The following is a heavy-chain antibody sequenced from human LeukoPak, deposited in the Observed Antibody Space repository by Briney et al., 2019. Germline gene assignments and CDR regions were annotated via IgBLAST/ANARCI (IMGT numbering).Heavy chain of an antibody. CDR3: ARVMVRGVNWFDP. J-gene: IGHJ5*02. Sequence: GGSLRLSCAASGFTVSSNYMCWVRQAPGKGLEWVSVIYSGGSTYYADSVKGRFTISRDNSKNTLYLQMNSLRAEDTAVYYCARVMVRGVNWFDPWGQGTLVTVSS. CDR2: IYSGGST. CDR1: GFTVSSNY. V-gene: IGHV3-53*01. D-gene: IGHD3-10*01.